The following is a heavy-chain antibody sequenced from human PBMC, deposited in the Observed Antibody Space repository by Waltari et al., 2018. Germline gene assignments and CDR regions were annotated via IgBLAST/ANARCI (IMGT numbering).Heavy chain of an antibody. CDR3: ARNSVDIVATRYYFDY. Sequence: QVQLQESGPGLVKPSETLSLTCTVSGYSISSGYYWGWIRQPPGKGLEWIGSIYHSGSTYYNPSLKIRVTISVDTSKNQFSLKLSSVTAADTAVYYCARNSVDIVATRYYFDYWGQGTLVTVSS. CDR1: GYSISSGYY. D-gene: IGHD5-12*01. J-gene: IGHJ4*02. V-gene: IGHV4-38-2*02. CDR2: IYHSGST.